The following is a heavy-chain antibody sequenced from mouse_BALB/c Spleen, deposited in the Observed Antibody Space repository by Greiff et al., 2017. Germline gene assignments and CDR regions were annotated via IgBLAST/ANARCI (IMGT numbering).Heavy chain of an antibody. CDR2: INPYYGST. CDR1: GYSFTDYI. V-gene: IGHV1-39*01. Sequence: VQLKQTGPELVKPGASVKISCKASGYSFTDYIMLWVKQSHGKSLEWIGNINPYYGSTSYNLKFKGKATLTVDKSSSTAYMQLNSLTSEDSAVYYCARGRPYWYFDVWGAGTTGTVSS. CDR3: ARGRPYWYFDV. J-gene: IGHJ1*01.